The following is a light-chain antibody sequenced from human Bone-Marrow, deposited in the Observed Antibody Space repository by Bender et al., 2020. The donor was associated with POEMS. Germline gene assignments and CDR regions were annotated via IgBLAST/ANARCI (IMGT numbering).Light chain of an antibody. Sequence: QSALTQPASVSGSPGQSITISCTGTSTDVGSFNLVSWYQHHPGKAPKVMIYEDTKRPSGVSNRFSGSKSGNTASLTISGLQAEDEADYYCCSYAGSSTWVFGGGTKVTVL. CDR2: EDT. J-gene: IGLJ3*02. V-gene: IGLV2-23*01. CDR1: STDVGSFNL. CDR3: CSYAGSSTWV.